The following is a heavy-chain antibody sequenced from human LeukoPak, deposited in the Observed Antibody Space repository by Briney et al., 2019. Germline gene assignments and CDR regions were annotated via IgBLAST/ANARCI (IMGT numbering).Heavy chain of an antibody. V-gene: IGHV4-59*01. CDR2: IYYSGST. J-gene: IGHJ3*02. CDR3: ARDRASRQLAFGI. CDR1: GGSISSYY. D-gene: IGHD6-6*01. Sequence: SETLSLTCTVSGGSISSYYWSWIRQPPGKGLEWIGYIYYSGSTNYNPSLKSRVTISVDTSKNQFSLKLSSVTAADTAVYYCARDRASRQLAFGIWGQGTMVTVSS.